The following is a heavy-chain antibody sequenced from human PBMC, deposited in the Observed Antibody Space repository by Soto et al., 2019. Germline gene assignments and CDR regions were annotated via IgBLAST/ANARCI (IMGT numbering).Heavy chain of an antibody. Sequence: QLQLQESGPGLVKPSETLSLTCTVSGGSISSSSYYWGWIRQPPGKGLEWIGSIYYSGSTYYNPSLKSRVPISVDTSKNQFSLKLSSVTAADTAVYYCASLRGGYSYGYYYFDYWGQGTLVTVSS. D-gene: IGHD5-18*01. CDR1: GGSISSSSYY. J-gene: IGHJ4*02. V-gene: IGHV4-39*01. CDR2: IYYSGST. CDR3: ASLRGGYSYGYYYFDY.